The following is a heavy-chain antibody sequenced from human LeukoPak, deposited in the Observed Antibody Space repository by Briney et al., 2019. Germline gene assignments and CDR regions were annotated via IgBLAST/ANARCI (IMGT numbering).Heavy chain of an antibody. CDR3: ARGGDILTGYFNWFDP. CDR2: INPSGGST. CDR1: GYTFTNYY. V-gene: IGHV1-46*01. J-gene: IGHJ5*02. Sequence: ASVKVSCKTSGYTFTNYYMHWVRQAPGQGLEWMGIINPSGGSTSYAQKFQGRVTMTRDTSTSTVYMELSSLRSEDTAVYYCARGGDILTGYFNWFDPWGQGTLVTVSS. D-gene: IGHD3-9*01.